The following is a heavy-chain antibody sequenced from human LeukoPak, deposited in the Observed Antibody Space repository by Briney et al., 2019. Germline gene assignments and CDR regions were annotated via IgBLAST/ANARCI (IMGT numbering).Heavy chain of an antibody. J-gene: IGHJ6*03. CDR2: ISWNSGSI. D-gene: IGHD2-15*01. V-gene: IGHV3-9*03. CDR3: AKARSPLYYYYYMDV. CDR1: GFTFDDYA. Sequence: GGSLRLSRAPSGFTFDDYAMHWVRHAPGKGLEWVSGISWNSGSIGYADSVKGRFTISRDNAKNSLYLQMNSLRAEDMALYYCAKARSPLYYYYYMDVWGKGTTVTVSS.